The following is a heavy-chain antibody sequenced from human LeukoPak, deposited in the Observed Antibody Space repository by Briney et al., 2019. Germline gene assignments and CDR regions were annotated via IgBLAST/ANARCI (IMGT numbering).Heavy chain of an antibody. CDR1: GFTFSSYW. CDR2: IKQDGGET. D-gene: IGHD2-15*01. V-gene: IGHV3-7*03. CDR3: ARDRIFDY. Sequence: GGSLRLSCAASGFTFSSYWMSWVRQAPGKGLEWVADIKQDGGETYYVDSVKGRFIISRDNTNNTLYLQMNSLRADDTAVYYCARDRIFDYWGQGTLVTVSS. J-gene: IGHJ4*02.